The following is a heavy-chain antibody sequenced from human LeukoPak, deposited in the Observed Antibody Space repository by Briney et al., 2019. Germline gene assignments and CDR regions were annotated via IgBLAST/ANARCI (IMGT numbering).Heavy chain of an antibody. CDR2: IIPIFGTA. V-gene: IGHV1-69*05. D-gene: IGHD3-10*01. CDR1: GYTFTSHD. Sequence: ASMKVSCKASGYTFTSHDIIWVRQAPGQGLEWMGGIIPIFGTANYAQKFQGRVTITTDESTSTAYMELSSLRSEDTAVYYCARVGDPGPPKFDYWGQGTLVTVSS. CDR3: ARVGDPGPPKFDY. J-gene: IGHJ4*02.